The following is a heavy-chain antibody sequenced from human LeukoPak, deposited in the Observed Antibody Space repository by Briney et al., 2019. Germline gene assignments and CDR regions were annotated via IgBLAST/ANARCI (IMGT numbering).Heavy chain of an antibody. CDR2: IGTASDT. Sequence: GGSLRLSCAASGFTFSSFDMHWVRQPTGQGLEWVSTIGTASDTYYPGSVEGRFTLSRDNAKNSLYLQMNSLTAADTAVYYCARGTLAAYYYYYMDVWGKGTTVTVSS. CDR1: GFTFSSFD. CDR3: ARGTLAAYYYYYMDV. D-gene: IGHD6-25*01. V-gene: IGHV3-13*01. J-gene: IGHJ6*03.